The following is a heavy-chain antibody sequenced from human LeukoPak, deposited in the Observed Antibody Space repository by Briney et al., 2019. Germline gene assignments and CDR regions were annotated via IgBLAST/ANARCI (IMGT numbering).Heavy chain of an antibody. CDR1: GFPLLAYA. CDR3: AKGVYGDHPPYFDC. J-gene: IGHJ4*02. D-gene: IGHD4-17*01. CDR2: ISARGDSI. V-gene: IGHV3-23*01. Sequence: GGSLRLSCAASGFPLLAYAMSWVRQSPGKGPEIVAHISARGDSIYYADSVKGRLNIYRDNSRTTLYLQMNTLRGEDTAVYYCAKGVYGDHPPYFDCWGQGSLVIVSS.